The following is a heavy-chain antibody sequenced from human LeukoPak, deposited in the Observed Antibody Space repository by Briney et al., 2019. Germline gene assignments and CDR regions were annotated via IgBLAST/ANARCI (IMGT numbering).Heavy chain of an antibody. D-gene: IGHD3-16*02. V-gene: IGHV3-30-3*01. CDR3: ARDIRKYYDYVWGSYRLTNWFDP. Sequence: GRSLRLSCAASGFTFSSYAMHWVRQAPGKGLEWVAVISYDGSNKYYADSVKGRFTISRDNSKNTLYLQMNSLRAEDTAVYYCARDIRKYYDYVWGSYRLTNWFDPWGQGTLVTVSS. J-gene: IGHJ5*02. CDR1: GFTFSSYA. CDR2: ISYDGSNK.